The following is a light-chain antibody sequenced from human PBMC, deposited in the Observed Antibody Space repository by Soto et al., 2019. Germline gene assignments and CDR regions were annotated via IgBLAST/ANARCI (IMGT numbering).Light chain of an antibody. CDR1: QSISNS. Sequence: DIQMTQSPSTLSASVGDRVTITCRASQSISNSLAWYQQKPGKAPKLLIYKASNLEGGVPSRFSGSGSGTEFTLTISSLQPDDFATYYCQHYNSYSEAFGQGTKVDIK. CDR2: KAS. J-gene: IGKJ1*01. CDR3: QHYNSYSEA. V-gene: IGKV1-5*03.